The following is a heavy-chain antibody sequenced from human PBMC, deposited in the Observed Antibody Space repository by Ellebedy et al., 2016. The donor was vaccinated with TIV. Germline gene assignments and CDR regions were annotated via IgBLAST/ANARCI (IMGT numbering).Heavy chain of an antibody. CDR1: GLISDNFG. Sequence: GESLKISCVESGLISDNFGMHWVREAPGKGLEWVAVMSNDGSNTYYVDSVRGRFTISRDNSKNTMYLQMSTLRVEDTAVYYCAKEPIEYSSAWYFDSWGQGTLVTVSS. J-gene: IGHJ4*02. CDR3: AKEPIEYSSAWYFDS. D-gene: IGHD6-19*01. V-gene: IGHV3-30*19. CDR2: MSNDGSNT.